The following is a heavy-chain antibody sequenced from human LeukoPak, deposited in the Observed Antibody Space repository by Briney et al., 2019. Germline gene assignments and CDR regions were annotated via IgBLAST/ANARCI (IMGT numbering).Heavy chain of an antibody. Sequence: GGSLRLSCVASGFTFSSYWMHWVRQAPGKGLVWVSRIDSDGSSTNYADPVKGRFTISRDNAKNTLYLQMNSLRAEDTAVYYCAARGYCSSTSCLLEYWGQGTLVTVSS. CDR1: GFTFSSYW. CDR2: IDSDGSST. D-gene: IGHD2-2*01. CDR3: AARGYCSSTSCLLEY. J-gene: IGHJ4*02. V-gene: IGHV3-74*01.